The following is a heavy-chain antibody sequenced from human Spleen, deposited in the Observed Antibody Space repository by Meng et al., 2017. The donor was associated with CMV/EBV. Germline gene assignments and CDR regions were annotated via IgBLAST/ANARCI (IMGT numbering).Heavy chain of an antibody. CDR2: ISSSGSYI. J-gene: IGHJ4*02. Sequence: GESLKISCAASKFTFRDYEMNWVRQAPGKGLEWVSYISSSGSYIYYADLVKGRFTISRDNAKNSLYLQMNSLRAEDTAVYYCAKYGSGSNRDYWGQGTLVTVSS. CDR1: KFTFRDYE. V-gene: IGHV3-21*05. CDR3: AKYGSGSNRDY. D-gene: IGHD3-10*01.